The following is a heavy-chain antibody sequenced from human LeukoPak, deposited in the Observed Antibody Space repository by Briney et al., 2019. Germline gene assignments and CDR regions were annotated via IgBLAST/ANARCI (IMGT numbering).Heavy chain of an antibody. CDR2: INHSGST. J-gene: IGHJ3*02. CDR3: ARGGYCSGGSCYADAFDI. D-gene: IGHD2-15*01. Sequence: SETLSLTCAVYGGSFSGYYWSWLRQPPGKGLEWIGEINHSGSTNYNPSLKSRVTISVDTSKNQFSPKLSSVTAADTAVYYCARGGYCSGGSCYADAFDIWGQGTMVTVSS. V-gene: IGHV4-34*01. CDR1: GGSFSGYY.